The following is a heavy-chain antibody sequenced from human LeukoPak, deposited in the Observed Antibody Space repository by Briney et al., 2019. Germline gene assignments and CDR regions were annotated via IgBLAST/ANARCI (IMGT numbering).Heavy chain of an antibody. CDR1: GFTFDDYA. CDR3: ACSGGSGSGGY. CDR2: ISGDGGST. V-gene: IGHV3-43*02. Sequence: GGSLRLSCAASGFTFDDYAMHWVRQAPGKGLEWVSLISGDGGSTYYADSVKGRFTISRDNSKNSLYLQMNSLRTEDTALYYCACSGGSGSGGYWGQGTLVTVSS. J-gene: IGHJ4*02. D-gene: IGHD2-15*01.